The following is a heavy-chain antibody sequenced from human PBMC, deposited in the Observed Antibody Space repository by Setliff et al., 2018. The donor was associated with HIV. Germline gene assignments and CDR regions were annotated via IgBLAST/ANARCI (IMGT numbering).Heavy chain of an antibody. CDR3: ARGRHGLGLDV. CDR1: GVSVRNFY. D-gene: IGHD3-10*01. Sequence: KTSETLSLTCNVSGVSVRNFYWSWLRQTAGKGLEWIGRAYISESSHYNPSLKSRVTISVDTSKDQFSLKLNSVTAADTAVYYCARGRHGLGLDVWGQGTLVTVSS. CDR2: AYISESS. J-gene: IGHJ4*02. V-gene: IGHV4-4*07.